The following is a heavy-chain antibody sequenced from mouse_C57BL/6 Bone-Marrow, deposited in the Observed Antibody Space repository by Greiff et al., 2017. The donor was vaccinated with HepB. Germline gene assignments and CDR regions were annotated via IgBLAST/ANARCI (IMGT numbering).Heavy chain of an antibody. CDR2: IYPRSGNT. V-gene: IGHV1-81*01. J-gene: IGHJ1*03. CDR3: ARLGTTVVDWYFDV. Sequence: QVQLQQSGAELARPGASVKLSCKASGYTFTSYGISWVKQRTGQGLEWIGEIYPRSGNTSYNEKFKGKATLTADKSSSTAYMELRSLTSEDSAVSFCARLGTTVVDWYFDVWGTGTTVTVSS. CDR1: GYTFTSYG. D-gene: IGHD1-1*01.